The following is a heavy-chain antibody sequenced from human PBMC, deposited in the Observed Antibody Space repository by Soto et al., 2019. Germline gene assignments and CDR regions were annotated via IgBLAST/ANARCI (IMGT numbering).Heavy chain of an antibody. CDR3: AKDSLRDTWFGEFRADY. V-gene: IGHV3-30*18. CDR2: ISYDGSDK. J-gene: IGHJ4*02. D-gene: IGHD3-10*01. Sequence: QVQLVESGGGVVQPGRSLRLSCAASGFTFSSYGMHWVRQAPGKGLEWVAVISYDGSDKYYADSVKGRFTISRDNSRNTLYLQMNYLRAEDTAVYYCAKDSLRDTWFGEFRADYWGQGTLVTVSS. CDR1: GFTFSSYG.